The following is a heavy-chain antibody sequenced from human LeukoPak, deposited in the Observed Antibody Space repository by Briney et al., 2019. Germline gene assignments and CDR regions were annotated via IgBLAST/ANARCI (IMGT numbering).Heavy chain of an antibody. J-gene: IGHJ3*02. CDR3: ARRQLSDAFDI. D-gene: IGHD2-2*01. V-gene: IGHV5-10-1*01. CDR2: IDPSDSYT. CDR1: GYSFTTYW. Sequence: GESLKISCKASGYSFTTYWISWVRQMPGKGLEWMGRIDPSDSYTNYSPSFQGHVTISADKSISTAYLQWSSLKASDTAIYYCARRQLSDAFDIWGQGTMVTVSS.